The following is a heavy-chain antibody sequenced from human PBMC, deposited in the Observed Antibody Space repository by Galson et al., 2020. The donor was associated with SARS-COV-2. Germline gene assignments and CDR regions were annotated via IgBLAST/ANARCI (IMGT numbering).Heavy chain of an antibody. J-gene: IGHJ5*02. D-gene: IGHD2-21*01. Sequence: ASETLSLTCAVSGGSISSSHWWSWVRQPPGKGLEWIGDIYHSGGTNYNPSVESRVTISVDKSKNLFSLRLSSVTAADTAVYYCARGGPWSYIEVEVNDWFDPWGQGTLVTVSS. CDR1: GGSISSSHW. CDR3: ARGGPWSYIEVEVNDWFDP. V-gene: IGHV4-4*02. CDR2: IYHSGGT.